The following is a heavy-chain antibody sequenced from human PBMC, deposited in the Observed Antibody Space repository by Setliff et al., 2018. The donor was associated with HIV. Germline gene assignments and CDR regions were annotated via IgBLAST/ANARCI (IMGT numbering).Heavy chain of an antibody. V-gene: IGHV4-34*01. CDR2: VTHSGST. Sequence: SETLSLTCAVYGGSFGGYYWSWIREPPGKELEWIGEVTHSGSTNYNPCLESRITTSVDTYKKQFSLRLTSVTAADTAVYYCARGVRDNSGWSSYYFDYWGQGTLVTVSS. CDR1: GGSFGGYY. D-gene: IGHD6-19*01. CDR3: ARGVRDNSGWSSYYFDY. J-gene: IGHJ4*02.